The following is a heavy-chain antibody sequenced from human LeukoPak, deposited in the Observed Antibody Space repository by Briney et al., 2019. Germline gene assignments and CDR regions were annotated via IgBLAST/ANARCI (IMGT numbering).Heavy chain of an antibody. Sequence: GGSLRLSCAASGFTVSSDYMSWVRQAPGKGLEWVSVIYSGGSTYYADSVKGRFTISRDNSKNTLYLQMNSLRAEDTAVYYCARDLVGARDVFDIWGQGTMVTVSS. CDR3: ARDLVGARDVFDI. CDR2: IYSGGST. D-gene: IGHD1-26*01. V-gene: IGHV3-53*01. J-gene: IGHJ3*02. CDR1: GFTVSSDY.